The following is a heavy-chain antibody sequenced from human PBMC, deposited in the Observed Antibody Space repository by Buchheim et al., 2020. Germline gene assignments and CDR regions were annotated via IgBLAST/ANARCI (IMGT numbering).Heavy chain of an antibody. V-gene: IGHV3-33*01. D-gene: IGHD1-26*01. Sequence: QMQLVESGGGVVQPGRSLKLSCEASGFTFNNYAMHWVRQAPGKGLEWVAVVWYDGSKKFYADSVKGRFTISRDNSKNTLYLQMNSLRAEDRGVYYCAREWSVAGATRAGGMDVWGQGTT. J-gene: IGHJ6*02. CDR1: GFTFNNYA. CDR3: AREWSVAGATRAGGMDV. CDR2: VWYDGSKK.